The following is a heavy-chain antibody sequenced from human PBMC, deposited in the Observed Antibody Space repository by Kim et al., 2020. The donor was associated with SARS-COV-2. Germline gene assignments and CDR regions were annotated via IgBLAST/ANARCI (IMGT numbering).Heavy chain of an antibody. J-gene: IGHJ4*02. V-gene: IGHV2-5*02. Sequence: SGPTLVKPTQTLTLTCTFSGFSLSTSGVGVGWIRQPPGKALEWLALIYWDDDKRYSPSLKSRLTITKDTSKNQVVLTMTNMDPVDTATYYCAHMGWRWFGESDGGGFDYWGQGTLVTVSS. CDR2: IYWDDDK. CDR3: AHMGWRWFGESDGGGFDY. CDR1: GFSLSTSGVG. D-gene: IGHD3-10*01.